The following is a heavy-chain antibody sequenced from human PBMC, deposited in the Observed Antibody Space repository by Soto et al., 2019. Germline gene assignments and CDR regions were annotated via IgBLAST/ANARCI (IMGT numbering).Heavy chain of an antibody. J-gene: IGHJ4*02. Sequence: VGSLRLSGAASGLTFSNVWMTWVRQAPGKGLEWVGRIKSKSDGETADVAAPVKARFTISRDDSKNTVFLEMNSLKSEDTALYYCAITAMINRDSSTSFDYWGRGTQVTVSS. V-gene: IGHV3-15*01. D-gene: IGHD5-18*01. CDR2: IKSKSDGETA. CDR3: AITAMINRDSSTSFDY. CDR1: GLTFSNVW.